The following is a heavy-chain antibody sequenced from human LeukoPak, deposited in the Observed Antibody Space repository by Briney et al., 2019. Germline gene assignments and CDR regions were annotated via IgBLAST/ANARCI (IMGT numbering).Heavy chain of an antibody. CDR3: ARAGSGSYYFDY. D-gene: IGHD3-10*01. J-gene: IGHJ4*02. CDR1: GYTFTSYD. Sequence: GASVKVSCKASGYTFTSYDIHWVRQATGQGLEWMGWMNPNSGNTGYAQKFQGRVTMTRNTSISTAYMELSSLRSEDTAVYYCARAGSGSYYFDYWGQGTLVTVSS. V-gene: IGHV1-8*01. CDR2: MNPNSGNT.